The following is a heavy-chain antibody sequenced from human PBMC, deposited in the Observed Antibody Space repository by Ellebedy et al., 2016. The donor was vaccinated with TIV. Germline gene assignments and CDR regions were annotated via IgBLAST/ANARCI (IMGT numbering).Heavy chain of an antibody. V-gene: IGHV4-34*01. CDR1: GGSFSGYY. D-gene: IGHD3-22*01. CDR2: INHSGST. J-gene: IGHJ4*02. CDR3: ARESRSSGPRY. Sequence: GSLRLSCAVYGGSFSGYYWSWIRQPPGKGLEWIGEINHSGSTNYNPSLKSRVTISVDTSKNQFSLKLSSVTAADTAVYYCARESRSSGPRYWGQGTLVTVSS.